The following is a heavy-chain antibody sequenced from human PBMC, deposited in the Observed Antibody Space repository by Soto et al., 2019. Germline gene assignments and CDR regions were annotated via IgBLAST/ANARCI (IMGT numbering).Heavy chain of an antibody. CDR1: GFTFSTYA. CDR3: AKNPGYYYDSTGYHFDY. CDR2: VSASGLNT. D-gene: IGHD3-22*01. V-gene: IGHV3-23*01. Sequence: GGSLRLSCAASGFTFSTYAMAWVRQAPGKGLEWVSGVSASGLNTDYADPVKGRFYISRDNSKNTVSLHMNSLRAEDTALYYWAKNPGYYYDSTGYHFDYWGQGTLVTVSS. J-gene: IGHJ4*02.